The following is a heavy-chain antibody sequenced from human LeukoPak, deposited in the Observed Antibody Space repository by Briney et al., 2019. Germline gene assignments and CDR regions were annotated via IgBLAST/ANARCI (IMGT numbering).Heavy chain of an antibody. J-gene: IGHJ4*02. V-gene: IGHV3-7*03. CDR2: IKQDGSEK. CDR1: GFTFSSYW. D-gene: IGHD6-19*01. Sequence: GGSLRLSCAASGFTFSSYWMSWVRQAPGKGLEWVANIKQDGSEKYYVDSVKGRFTISRDNAKNSLYLQMNSLRAEDTAVYYCAGEAVAGDPYFDYWGQGTLVTVSS. CDR3: AGEAVAGDPYFDY.